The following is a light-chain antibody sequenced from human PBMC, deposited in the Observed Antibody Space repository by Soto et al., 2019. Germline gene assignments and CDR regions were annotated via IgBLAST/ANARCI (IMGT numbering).Light chain of an antibody. CDR1: QGVRDD. V-gene: IGKV1-6*01. CDR3: LQESNYPLT. CDR2: SAS. Sequence: IQMTQSPSSLSASVGDRVTITCRASQGVRDDVGWYQQKPGKAPKLLIYSASTLQSGVQSRFSGSGSGKEFTLNISGLQPEDFATYYCLQESNYPLTFGGGTKVEIK. J-gene: IGKJ4*01.